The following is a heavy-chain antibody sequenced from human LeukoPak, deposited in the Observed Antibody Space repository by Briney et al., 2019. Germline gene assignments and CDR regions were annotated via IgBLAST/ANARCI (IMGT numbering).Heavy chain of an antibody. J-gene: IGHJ6*02. CDR1: GFTFSSYS. CDR2: ISSSSSYI. CDR3: ARDSYCSSTSCYPPPYGMDV. V-gene: IGHV3-21*01. D-gene: IGHD2-2*01. Sequence: KAGGSLRLSRAASGFTFSSYSMNWVRQAPGKGLEWVSSISSSSSYIYYADSVKGRFTISRDNAKNSLYLQMNSLRAEDTAVYYCARDSYCSSTSCYPPPYGMDVWGQGTTVTVSS.